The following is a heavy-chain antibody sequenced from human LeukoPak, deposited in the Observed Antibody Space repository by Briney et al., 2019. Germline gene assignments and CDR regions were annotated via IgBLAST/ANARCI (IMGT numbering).Heavy chain of an antibody. D-gene: IGHD3-10*01. CDR2: IYHSGST. Sequence: SETLSLTCAVSGGSISSSNWWSWVRQPPGKGLEWIGEIYHSGSTNYNPSLKSRVTMSVDTSKNQFSLKLSSVTAADTAVYYCARGRRFGESYYFDYWGQGTLVTVSS. CDR1: GGSISSSNW. V-gene: IGHV4-4*02. CDR3: ARGRRFGESYYFDY. J-gene: IGHJ4*02.